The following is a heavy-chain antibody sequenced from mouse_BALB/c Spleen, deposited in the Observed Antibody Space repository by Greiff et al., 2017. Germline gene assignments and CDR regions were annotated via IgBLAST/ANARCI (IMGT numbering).Heavy chain of an antibody. D-gene: IGHD2-2*01. CDR1: GYAFTNYL. CDR3: AREGLRRAMDY. J-gene: IGHJ4*01. V-gene: IGHV1-54*01. Sequence: VQLQQSGAELVRPGTSVKVSCKASGYAFTNYLIEWVKQRPGQGLEWIGVINPGSGGTNYNEKFKGKATLTADKSSSTAYMQLSSLTSDDSAVYFCAREGLRRAMDYWGQGTSVTVSS. CDR2: INPGSGGT.